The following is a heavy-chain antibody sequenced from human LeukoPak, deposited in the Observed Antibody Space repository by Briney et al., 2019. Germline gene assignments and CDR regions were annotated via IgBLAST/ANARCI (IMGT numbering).Heavy chain of an antibody. V-gene: IGHV4-59*12. J-gene: IGHJ4*02. CDR2: IYYSGST. CDR1: GGSISSYY. D-gene: IGHD2-2*01. Sequence: PSETVSLTCSVSGGSISSYYWSWIRQPPGKGLEWIGYIYYSGSTNYNPSLKSRVTISVDTSKNQFSLKLSSVTAADTAVYYCARVNIVVVPADHYFDYWGQGTLVTVSS. CDR3: ARVNIVVVPADHYFDY.